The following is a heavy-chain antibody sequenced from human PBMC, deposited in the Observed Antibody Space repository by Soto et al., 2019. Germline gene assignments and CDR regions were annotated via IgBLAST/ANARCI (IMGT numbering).Heavy chain of an antibody. D-gene: IGHD2-21*02. CDR1: GYIFTGYF. V-gene: IGHV1-2*02. CDR3: ARVMCGDCSSYYYASMDV. Sequence: GASVKVSCKASGYIFTGYFIQWLRQAPGQGLEWMGWINPNTSATNYAQKFQGRVTMTRDTSLGAAYMELTSLRPDDTAIYYCARVMCGDCSSYYYASMDVWGQGTTVTAP. J-gene: IGHJ6*03. CDR2: INPNTSAT.